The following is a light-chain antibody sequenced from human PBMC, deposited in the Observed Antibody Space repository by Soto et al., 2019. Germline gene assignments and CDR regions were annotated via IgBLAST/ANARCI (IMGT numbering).Light chain of an antibody. Sequence: DILMTQSPSSLPASVGDRVTITCRASQGISNYLAWYQQIPGKVPKLLIYAASTLQSGVPSRFSGSRSGTDFTLTISSLQPEDVGTYYCQKYNSAPLTFGGGTKVEIK. CDR3: QKYNSAPLT. CDR1: QGISNY. CDR2: AAS. J-gene: IGKJ4*01. V-gene: IGKV1-27*01.